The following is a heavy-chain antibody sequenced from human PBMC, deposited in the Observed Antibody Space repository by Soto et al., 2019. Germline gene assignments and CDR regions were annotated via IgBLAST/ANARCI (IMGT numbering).Heavy chain of an antibody. CDR2: INPNSGGT. Sequence: ASVKVSCKASGYTFTGYYMHWVRQAPGQGLEWMGWINPNSGGTNYAQKFQGWVTMTRDTSISTAYMELSRLRSDDTAVYYCARSRGPLAYYDFWSGYYTHYGMDVWGQGTTVTVS. V-gene: IGHV1-2*04. CDR3: ARSRGPLAYYDFWSGYYTHYGMDV. J-gene: IGHJ6*02. D-gene: IGHD3-3*01. CDR1: GYTFTGYY.